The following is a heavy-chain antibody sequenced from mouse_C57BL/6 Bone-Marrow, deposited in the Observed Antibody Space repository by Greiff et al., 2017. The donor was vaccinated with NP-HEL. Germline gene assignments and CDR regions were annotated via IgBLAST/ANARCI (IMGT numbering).Heavy chain of an antibody. Sequence: VQLQQPGAELVRPGASVKLSCKASGYTFTDYYINWVKQRPGQGLEWIARIYPGSGNTYYNEKFKGKATLTADKSSSTAYMQLSSLTSEDSAVYFCARSPNWDRFAYWGQGTLVTVSA. CDR1: GYTFTDYY. V-gene: IGHV1-76*01. CDR2: IYPGSGNT. D-gene: IGHD4-1*01. CDR3: ARSPNWDRFAY. J-gene: IGHJ3*01.